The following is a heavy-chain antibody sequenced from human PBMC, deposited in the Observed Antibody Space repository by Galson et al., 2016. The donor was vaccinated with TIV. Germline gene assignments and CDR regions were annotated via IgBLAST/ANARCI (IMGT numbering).Heavy chain of an antibody. CDR2: ISDGGTT. Sequence: SLRLSCAASGLSVSINYLTWVRQAPGKGLEWVSLISDGGTTYYPDSVQGRFTISRDNSKNTLYLHMNGLRAEDTAIYYCARDRVIDATYYYYYYGMDVWGQGTAVTVSS. V-gene: IGHV3-66*02. CDR1: GLSVSINY. J-gene: IGHJ6*02. CDR3: ARDRVIDATYYYYYYGMDV. D-gene: IGHD2-15*01.